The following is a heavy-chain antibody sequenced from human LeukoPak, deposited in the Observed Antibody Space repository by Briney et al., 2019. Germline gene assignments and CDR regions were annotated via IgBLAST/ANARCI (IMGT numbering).Heavy chain of an antibody. CDR1: GGSISNTNYY. CDR3: ARGAPYGDYSSRFY. CDR2: IYYSGST. Sequence: SETLSLTCTVSGGSISNTNYYWGWIRQPPGKGLEWIGSIYYSGSTYYNPSLKSRVTISVDTSKNQFSLKLSSVTAADTAVYYCARGAPYGDYSSRFYWGQGTLVTVSS. V-gene: IGHV4-39*07. D-gene: IGHD4-17*01. J-gene: IGHJ4*02.